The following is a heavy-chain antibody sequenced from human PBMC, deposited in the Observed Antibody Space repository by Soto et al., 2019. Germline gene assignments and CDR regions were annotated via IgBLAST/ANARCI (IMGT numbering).Heavy chain of an antibody. Sequence: QVQLVQSGAEVKKPGASVKVSCKASGYTFTGYYLHWVRQAPGQGLEWMGWLNPDNGATNYARDFRDWVTMTRDSSISTAYMELSSLRFDDTAVYFCARARQLSVVAPATFDHWGQGTLVTVST. CDR2: LNPDNGAT. D-gene: IGHD2-15*01. CDR3: ARARQLSVVAPATFDH. V-gene: IGHV1-2*04. CDR1: GYTFTGYY. J-gene: IGHJ4*02.